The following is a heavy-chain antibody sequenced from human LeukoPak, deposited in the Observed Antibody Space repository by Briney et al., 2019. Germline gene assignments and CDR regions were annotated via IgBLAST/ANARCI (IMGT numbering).Heavy chain of an antibody. V-gene: IGHV1-2*02. J-gene: IGHJ6*02. CDR1: GYTFTGYY. CDR3: ARGRAYSSGWYPWYYYYGMDV. CDR2: INPNSGGT. Sequence: ASVKVSCKASGYTFTGYYMHWVRQAPGQGLEWMGWINPNSGGTNYAQKFQGRVTMTRDTFISTAYMELSRLRSDDTAVYYCARGRAYSSGWYPWYYYYGMDVWGQGTTVTVSS. D-gene: IGHD6-19*01.